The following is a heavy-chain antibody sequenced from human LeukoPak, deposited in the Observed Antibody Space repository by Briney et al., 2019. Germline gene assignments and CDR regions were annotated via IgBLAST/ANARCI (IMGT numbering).Heavy chain of an antibody. Sequence: PSETLSLTCTVSGGSISSYYWSWIRQPPGKGLEWLGYIYYSGSTNYNPSLKSRVTISVDTSKNQFSLKLSSVTAADTAVYYCARRDCSSTSCPFDPWGQGTLVTVSS. V-gene: IGHV4-59*01. J-gene: IGHJ5*02. CDR2: IYYSGST. D-gene: IGHD2-2*01. CDR3: ARRDCSSTSCPFDP. CDR1: GGSISSYY.